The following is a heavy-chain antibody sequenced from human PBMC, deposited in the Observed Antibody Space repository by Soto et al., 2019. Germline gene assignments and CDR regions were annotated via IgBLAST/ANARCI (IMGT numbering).Heavy chain of an antibody. CDR3: ARDARDLLLHYFDY. Sequence: PSETLSLTCNVSGGSIGSRSYYWGWIRQPPGKGLEWIGYIYYSGSTNYNPSLKSRVTISVDTSKNQFSLKLSSVTAADTAVYYCARDARDLLLHYFDYWGQGTLVTVSS. J-gene: IGHJ4*02. V-gene: IGHV4-61*01. CDR1: GGSIGSRSYY. D-gene: IGHD3-22*01. CDR2: IYYSGST.